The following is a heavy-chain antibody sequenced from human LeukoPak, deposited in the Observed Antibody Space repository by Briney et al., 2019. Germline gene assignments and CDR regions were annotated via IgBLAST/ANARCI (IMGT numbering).Heavy chain of an antibody. CDR1: GLTVSSKD. CDR3: ATLARYAFDI. Sequence: PGGSLRLSCAASGLTVSSKDMSWVRQAPGKGLEWVSVIYSGGSTYYADSVKGRFTISRDNSKNTLYLQMNSLRAEDTAVYYCATLARYAFDIWGQGTMATVSS. CDR2: IYSGGST. V-gene: IGHV3-53*01. J-gene: IGHJ3*02. D-gene: IGHD5-12*01.